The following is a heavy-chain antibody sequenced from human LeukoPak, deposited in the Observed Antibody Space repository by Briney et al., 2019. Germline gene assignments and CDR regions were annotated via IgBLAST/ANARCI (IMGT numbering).Heavy chain of an antibody. D-gene: IGHD5-24*01. J-gene: IGHJ4*02. CDR3: AMSDEMPPIPSFDF. CDR1: GYIFTPHH. CDR2: VSAANNP. V-gene: IGHV1-3*01. Sequence: ASVTVSCKTSGYIFTPHHIHWMRQAPGQGLELLGWVSAANNPEYSQKFQGRVVITRDASATTSYLELNSLRSEDTAIYYCAMSDEMPPIPSFDFWGQGTLVTVSS.